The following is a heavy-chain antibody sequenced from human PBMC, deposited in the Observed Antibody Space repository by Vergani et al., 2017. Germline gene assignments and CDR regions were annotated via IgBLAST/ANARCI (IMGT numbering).Heavy chain of an antibody. D-gene: IGHD6-13*01. V-gene: IGHV3-23*04. J-gene: IGHJ5*02. Sequence: VQLVQSGAEVKKPGASVKVSCKASGYTFTSYYMHWVRQAPGKGLEWVSAISGSGGSTYYADSVKGRFTISRDNSKNTLYLQMNSLRAEDTAVYYCAKGVVVDSSSWHSVHWFDPWGQGTLVTVSS. CDR1: GYTFTSYY. CDR2: ISGSGGST. CDR3: AKGVVVDSSSWHSVHWFDP.